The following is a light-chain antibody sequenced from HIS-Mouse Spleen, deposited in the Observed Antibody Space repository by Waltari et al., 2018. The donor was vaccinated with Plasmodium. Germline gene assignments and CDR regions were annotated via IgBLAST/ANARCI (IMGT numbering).Light chain of an antibody. CDR3: QSADSSGTPNWV. Sequence: SYELTQPPSVSVSPGQTDRITCSGDALPQQYAYWYQQKPGQAPVLVIYKDSERPSGIPERFSGSSSGTTVTLTISGVQAEDEADYYCQSADSSGTPNWVFGGGTKLTVL. CDR2: KDS. V-gene: IGLV3-25*03. J-gene: IGLJ3*02. CDR1: ALPQQY.